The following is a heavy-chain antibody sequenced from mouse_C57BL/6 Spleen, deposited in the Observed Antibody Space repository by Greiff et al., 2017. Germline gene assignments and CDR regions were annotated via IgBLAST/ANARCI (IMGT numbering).Heavy chain of an antibody. J-gene: IGHJ4*01. CDR3: ARVDDGYYGGDAMDY. CDR1: GYTFTSYW. Sequence: QVQLQQPGAELVKPGASVKLSCKASGYTFTSYWMHWVKQRPGHGLEWIGMIHPNSGSTNYHETFKSKATLTVDKSSSTAYMQLSSLTSEYSAVYYCARVDDGYYGGDAMDYWGQGTSGTVSS. V-gene: IGHV1-64*01. CDR2: IHPNSGST. D-gene: IGHD2-3*01.